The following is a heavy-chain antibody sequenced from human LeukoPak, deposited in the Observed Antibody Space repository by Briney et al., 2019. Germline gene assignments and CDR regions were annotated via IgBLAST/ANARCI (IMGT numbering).Heavy chain of an antibody. V-gene: IGHV3-30-3*01. D-gene: IGHD5-18*01. Sequence: GGSLRLSCAASGFTFSSYAMHWVRQAPGKGLEWVAVISYDGSNKYYADSVKGRFTISRDNSKNTLYLQVNSLRAEDTAVYYCARSRVQLWFFSLDYWGQGTLVTVSS. J-gene: IGHJ4*02. CDR2: ISYDGSNK. CDR3: ARSRVQLWFFSLDY. CDR1: GFTFSSYA.